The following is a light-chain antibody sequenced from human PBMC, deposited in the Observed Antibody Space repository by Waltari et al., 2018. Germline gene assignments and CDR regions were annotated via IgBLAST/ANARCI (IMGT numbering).Light chain of an antibody. CDR2: DVN. J-gene: IGLJ3*02. V-gene: IGLV2-11*01. Sequence: QSALAQPRSMSGSPGQSVPIYCTGTRLDVGGYNFVSWYQQHPDKAPKLIIYDVNKRPSGVPDRFSGSKSGNTASLTISGLQAEDEAHYYCWSYVGGNTYWVFGGGTKLTVL. CDR3: WSYVGGNTYWV. CDR1: RLDVGGYNF.